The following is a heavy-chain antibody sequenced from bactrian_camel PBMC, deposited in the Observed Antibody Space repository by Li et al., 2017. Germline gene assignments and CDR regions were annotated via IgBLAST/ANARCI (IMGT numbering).Heavy chain of an antibody. CDR1: GYTHVYTRYT. J-gene: IGHJ6*01. D-gene: IGHD6*01. CDR2: ITSDGII. CDR3: AAGRRVQYGTFWFLDEADFDY. V-gene: IGHV3S53*01. Sequence: HVQLVESGGGSVETGGSLRLSCTASGYTHVYTRYTLAWFRQRPLHEREGVASITSDGIISYADSVQGRFSISLDNDKSTLFLQMNSLKPEDTAMYYCAAGRRVQYGTFWFLDEADFDYWGQGTQVTVS.